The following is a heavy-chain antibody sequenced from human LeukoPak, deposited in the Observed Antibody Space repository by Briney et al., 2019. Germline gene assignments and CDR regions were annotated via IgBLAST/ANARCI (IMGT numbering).Heavy chain of an antibody. Sequence: GGSLRLSCAASGFTFSSYWMHWVRQAPGKGLVWVSRINSDGSSTSYADSVKGRFTISRDNAKSTLYLQMNSLRAEDTAVYYCARGSSYYNWFDPWGQGTLVTVSS. CDR2: INSDGSST. CDR3: ARGSSYYNWFDP. D-gene: IGHD3-10*01. CDR1: GFTFSSYW. J-gene: IGHJ5*02. V-gene: IGHV3-74*01.